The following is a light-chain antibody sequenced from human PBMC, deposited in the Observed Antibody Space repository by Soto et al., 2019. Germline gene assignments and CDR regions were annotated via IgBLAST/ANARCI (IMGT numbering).Light chain of an antibody. CDR1: QNINSW. V-gene: IGKV1-5*03. Sequence: DIHMSQSPSTLSASVGDRVTITCRASQNINSWLAWYQQKPGKAPKLLIYEASSLEKGVPARFGGSGSGTEFTLTISSLQPDDFATYYCQQYNSYSWTFGQGTKVDIK. CDR3: QQYNSYSWT. J-gene: IGKJ1*01. CDR2: EAS.